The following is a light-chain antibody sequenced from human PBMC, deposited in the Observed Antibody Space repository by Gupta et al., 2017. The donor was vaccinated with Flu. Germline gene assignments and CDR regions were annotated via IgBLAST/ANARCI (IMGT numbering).Light chain of an antibody. CDR1: SSDVGTYNR. V-gene: IGLV2-18*02. CDR2: EVS. CDR3: SSYTSSYTFV. Sequence: QSALTQPPSVSGSPGQSVTIYCTGTSSDVGTYNRVSWYQQSPGTAPKLMIYEVSNRPSGVPDRFSGSKSGNTASLTISGLQGEDEADYYCSSYTSSYTFVFGTGTKVTVL. J-gene: IGLJ1*01.